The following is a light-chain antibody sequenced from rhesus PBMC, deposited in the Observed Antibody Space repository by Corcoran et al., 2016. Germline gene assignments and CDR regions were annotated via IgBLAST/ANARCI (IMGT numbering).Light chain of an antibody. V-gene: IGLV2-13*03. CDR1: NSDIGYYNR. CDR2: GVS. J-gene: IGLJ1*01. CDR3: SSFASSGTYI. Sequence: QAAPTQSPSVSGSPGQSVTISCTGTNSDIGYYNRVSWYQQHPGKAPQLMIYGVSSRPSGVSDRFSGSKSGNTASLTISGRQAEDEADYYCSSFASSGTYIFGSGTRLTVL.